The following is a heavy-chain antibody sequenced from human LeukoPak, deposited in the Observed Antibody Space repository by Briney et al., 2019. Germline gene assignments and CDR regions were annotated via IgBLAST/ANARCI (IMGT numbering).Heavy chain of an antibody. J-gene: IGHJ4*02. CDR1: GYSISSGYY. CDR2: IYHSGST. V-gene: IGHV4-38-2*02. D-gene: IGHD3-22*01. CDR3: ARIPVTYYYDSSGYFDY. Sequence: PSETLSLTCTVSGYSISSGYYWGWIRQPPGKGLEWIGSIYHSGSTYYNPSLKSRVTISVDTSKNQFSLKLSSVTAADTAVYYCARIPVTYYYDSSGYFDYWGQGTLVTVSS.